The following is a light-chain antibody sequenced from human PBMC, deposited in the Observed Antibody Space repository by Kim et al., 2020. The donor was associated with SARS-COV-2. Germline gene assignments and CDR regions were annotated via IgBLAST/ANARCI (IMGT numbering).Light chain of an antibody. J-gene: IGKJ4*01. Sequence: STLSASVGDTVTITCRASQSITSGLAWYQQKPGKAPKLLIYAVSSLDSGVPSRFSGSGSGTQFTLTISSLQPDDFATYYCQQHNGYFGGGTKLEI. CDR2: AVS. CDR1: QSITSG. CDR3: QQHNGY. V-gene: IGKV1-5*01.